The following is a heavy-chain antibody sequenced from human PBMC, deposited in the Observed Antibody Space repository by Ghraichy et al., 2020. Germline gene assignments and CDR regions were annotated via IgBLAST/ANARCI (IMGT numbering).Heavy chain of an antibody. CDR1: GFTFSSYA. V-gene: IGHV3-23*01. J-gene: IGHJ3*02. Sequence: LSLTCAASGFTFSSYAMSWVRQAPGKGLEWVSAISGSGGSTYYADSVKGRFTISRDNSKNTLYLQMNSLRAEDTAVYYCAKDLALYIDAFDIWGQGTMVTVSS. CDR2: ISGSGGST. CDR3: AKDLALYIDAFDI. D-gene: IGHD1-14*01.